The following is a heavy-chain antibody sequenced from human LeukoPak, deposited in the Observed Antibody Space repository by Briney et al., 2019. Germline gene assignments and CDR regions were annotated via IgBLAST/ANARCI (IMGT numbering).Heavy chain of an antibody. D-gene: IGHD3-16*01. CDR2: ISYDGSNK. J-gene: IGHJ4*02. CDR1: GFTFSSYA. V-gene: IGHV3-30-3*01. Sequence: GGSLRLSCAASGFTFSSYAMHWVRQAPGKGLEWVAVISYDGSNKHYADSVKGRFTISRDNSKNTLYLQMDSLRLEDTAVYYCGGAEDWGRGTLVTVSS. CDR3: GGAED.